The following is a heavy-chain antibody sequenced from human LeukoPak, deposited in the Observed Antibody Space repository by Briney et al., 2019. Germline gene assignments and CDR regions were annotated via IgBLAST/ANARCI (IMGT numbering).Heavy chain of an antibody. D-gene: IGHD4-23*01. CDR3: ARAEGYGGELDS. V-gene: IGHV3-30*13. Sequence: GGSLRLSCAASGFTFSSDWMSGVPEAPGKGLWGVAVIPYDGSNKYYADSVKGRFTISRENSKNRLYLQMNSLRAEDTAVYYCARAEGYGGELDSWGQGTLVTVSS. CDR2: IPYDGSNK. J-gene: IGHJ4*02. CDR1: GFTFSSDW.